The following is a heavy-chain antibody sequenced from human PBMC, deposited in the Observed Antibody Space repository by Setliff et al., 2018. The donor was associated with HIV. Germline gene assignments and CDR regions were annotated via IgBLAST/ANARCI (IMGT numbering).Heavy chain of an antibody. CDR1: GFTFSSYE. Sequence: GGSLRLSCAASGFTFSSYEMNWVRQTPGKGLEWVGFIGSKPYGGTTEYAASVKGRFTISRDDSKSIAYLQMNSLKTEDTAVYYCTRLRGYSYGLASYYYYYMDVWGKGTTVTVSS. J-gene: IGHJ6*03. CDR3: TRLRGYSYGLASYYYYYMDV. D-gene: IGHD5-18*01. V-gene: IGHV3-49*04. CDR2: IGSKPYGGTT.